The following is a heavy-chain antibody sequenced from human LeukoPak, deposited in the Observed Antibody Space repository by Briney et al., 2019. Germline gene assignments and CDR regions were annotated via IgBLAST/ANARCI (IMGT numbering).Heavy chain of an antibody. J-gene: IGHJ3*02. Sequence: SETLSLPCTVSGYSISSGYYWGLIRQPPRKGLEWIVSIYHSGSTYYNPSLKSRVTISVDTSKNQFSLKLSSVTAADTAVYYCASQQPVWDAFDIWGQGTMVTVSS. CDR1: GYSISSGYY. D-gene: IGHD1-14*01. CDR3: ASQQPVWDAFDI. CDR2: IYHSGST. V-gene: IGHV4-38-2*02.